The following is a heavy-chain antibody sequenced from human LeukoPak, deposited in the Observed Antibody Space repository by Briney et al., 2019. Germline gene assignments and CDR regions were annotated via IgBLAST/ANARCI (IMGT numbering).Heavy chain of an antibody. V-gene: IGHV3-33*01. D-gene: IGHD5-24*01. CDR1: GFTFSSYG. CDR3: ARGTVDGYNYLDY. Sequence: PGGSLRLSCAASGFTFSSYGIHWVRQAPGKGLEWVAVIWYDGSNKYYADSVKGRFTISKDNSKNTLYLQMNSLRAEDTAVYYCARGTVDGYNYLDYWGRGTLVTVSS. CDR2: IWYDGSNK. J-gene: IGHJ4*02.